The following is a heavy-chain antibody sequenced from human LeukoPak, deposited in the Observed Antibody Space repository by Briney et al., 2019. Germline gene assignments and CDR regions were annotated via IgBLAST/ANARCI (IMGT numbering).Heavy chain of an antibody. CDR1: GYSISSGYY. J-gene: IGHJ4*02. V-gene: IGHV4-38-2*02. CDR2: IYHSGST. Sequence: SETLSLTCTVSGYSISSGYYWGWIRQPPGKGLEWIGSIYHSGSTYYNPSLKSRVTVSVDTSKNQFSLKLSSVTAADTAVYYCARVRYYDSSGSRGFFDYWGQGTLVTVSS. CDR3: ARVRYYDSSGSRGFFDY. D-gene: IGHD3-22*01.